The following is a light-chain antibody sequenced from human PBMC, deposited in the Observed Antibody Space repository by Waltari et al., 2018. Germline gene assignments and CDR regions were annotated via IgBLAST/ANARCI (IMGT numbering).Light chain of an antibody. V-gene: IGKV3-20*01. CDR1: QTVRTTY. CDR3: QQYDISPLT. J-gene: IGKJ4*01. CDR2: GAS. Sequence: EIVLTQSPGTLSLSPEERATLSCRASQTVRTTYLAWYQQKPGQAPTLLIYGASSRATGIPDRFSGSGSGTDFSLIISSLEPEDFAVYYCQQYDISPLTFGGGTKVEIK.